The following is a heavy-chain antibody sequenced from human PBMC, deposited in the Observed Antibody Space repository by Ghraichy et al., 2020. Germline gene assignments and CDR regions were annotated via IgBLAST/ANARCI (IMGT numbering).Heavy chain of an antibody. V-gene: IGHV4-61*01. Sequence: GSLRLSCTVSGASVSTDSYHWCWIRQPPGKGLEWMGCLYDSKNGSTTYSPSLKSRISISEDRSKNQFSLKLSSVTAADTAVYYCATYAMGGGGRGRWGQGTLVTVSS. D-gene: IGHD3-16*01. CDR2: LYDSKNGST. J-gene: IGHJ4*02. CDR1: GASVSTDSYH. CDR3: ATYAMGGGGRGR.